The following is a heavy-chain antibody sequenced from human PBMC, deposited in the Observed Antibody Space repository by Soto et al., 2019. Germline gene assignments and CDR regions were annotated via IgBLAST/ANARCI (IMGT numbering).Heavy chain of an antibody. J-gene: IGHJ2*01. CDR2: INQDGSEK. CDR3: ARTLLRETRGYRHFDL. Sequence: EVQLVEPGGGLVQPGASLRLSCAASGFTLSNYWMACVRQAPRKGLEWVAYINQDGSEKHYVDSAKGRFTISRDNARSSLYLQMNSLSAEDTAVFYCARTLLRETRGYRHFDLWGRGTLVAVSS. D-gene: IGHD3-22*01. V-gene: IGHV3-7*05. CDR1: GFTLSNYW.